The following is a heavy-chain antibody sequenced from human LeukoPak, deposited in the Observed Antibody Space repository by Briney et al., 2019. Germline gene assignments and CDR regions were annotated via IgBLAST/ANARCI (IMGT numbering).Heavy chain of an antibody. CDR3: ARDMDTPRRQFVY. Sequence: AGSLRLSCAAYAFTFSCNSMNWDSPAPGKGLEWVSSTSSSSSYIYYADSVKGRFTISRDNAKNALYLQMNSLRAEETAVYYCARDMDTPRRQFVYWGQEPLVTVSS. V-gene: IGHV3-21*01. J-gene: IGHJ4*02. CDR2: TSSSSSYI. CDR1: AFTFSCNS. D-gene: IGHD5-18*01.